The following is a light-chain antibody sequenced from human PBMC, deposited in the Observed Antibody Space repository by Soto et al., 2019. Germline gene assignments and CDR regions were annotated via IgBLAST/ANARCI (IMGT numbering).Light chain of an antibody. V-gene: IGKV1-27*01. CDR1: QGLTNS. J-gene: IGKJ5*01. Sequence: DIQMTRSPSSLSSSVEDRVTITCRASQGLTNSLAWYQQKPGEVPKLLIYAASILQSRVPSRFSGSGSGTDFTLTISSLQPEDVATYYCQRYNSASITCGQGTRM. CDR3: QRYNSASIT. CDR2: AAS.